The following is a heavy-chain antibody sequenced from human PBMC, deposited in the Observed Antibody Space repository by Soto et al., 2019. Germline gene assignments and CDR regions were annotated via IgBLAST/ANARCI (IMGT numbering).Heavy chain of an antibody. Sequence: ESGGGLVQPGGSLRLSCAASGFTFSSYAMSWVRQAPGKGLEWVSAISGSGGSTYYADSVKGRFTISRDNSKNTLYLQMNSLRAEDTAVYYCAKQREQWLVPNYYFDYWGQGTLVTVSS. CDR2: ISGSGGST. CDR1: GFTFSSYA. CDR3: AKQREQWLVPNYYFDY. J-gene: IGHJ4*02. V-gene: IGHV3-23*01. D-gene: IGHD6-19*01.